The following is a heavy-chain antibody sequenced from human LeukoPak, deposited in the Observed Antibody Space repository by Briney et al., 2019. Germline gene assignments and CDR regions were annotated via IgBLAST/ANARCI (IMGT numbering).Heavy chain of an antibody. Sequence: GGSLRLSCAASGFTFSSYAMSWVRQATGKGLEWVSAISGSGGSTYYADSVKGRFTISRDNSKNTLYLQMNSLRAEDTAVYYCAREGAVAGTPPFDYWGQGTLVTVSS. CDR1: GFTFSSYA. J-gene: IGHJ4*02. CDR2: ISGSGGST. CDR3: AREGAVAGTPPFDY. D-gene: IGHD6-19*01. V-gene: IGHV3-23*01.